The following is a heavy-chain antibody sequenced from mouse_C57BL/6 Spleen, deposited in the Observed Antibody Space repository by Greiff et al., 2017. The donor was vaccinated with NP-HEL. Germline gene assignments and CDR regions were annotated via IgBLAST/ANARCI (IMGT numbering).Heavy chain of an antibody. Sequence: EVQRVESEGGLVQPGSSMKLSCTASGFTFSDYYMAWVRQVPEKGLEWVANINYDGSSTSYLDSLKSRLIISRDNAKNMLYLQRSSLKSEDTATYYCARGPDYYGSSYDAMDYWGQGASVTVAS. CDR3: ARGPDYYGSSYDAMDY. CDR1: GFTFSDYY. J-gene: IGHJ4*01. D-gene: IGHD1-1*01. V-gene: IGHV5-16*01. CDR2: INYDGSST.